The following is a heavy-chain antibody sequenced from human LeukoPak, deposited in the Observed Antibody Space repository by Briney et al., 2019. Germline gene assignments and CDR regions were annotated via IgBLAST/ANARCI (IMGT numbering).Heavy chain of an antibody. V-gene: IGHV3-7*01. D-gene: IGHD3-22*01. J-gene: IGHJ4*02. CDR2: IKQDGSEK. CDR1: GFTFSTYW. Sequence: GGSLRLSCAASGFTFSTYWMSWVRQAPGKGLEWVANIKQDGSEKYYVDSVKGRFTISRDNSKNTLYLQMNSLRAEDTAVYYCAKDAYYYDSSGYPPYFDYWGQGTLVTVSS. CDR3: AKDAYYYDSSGYPPYFDY.